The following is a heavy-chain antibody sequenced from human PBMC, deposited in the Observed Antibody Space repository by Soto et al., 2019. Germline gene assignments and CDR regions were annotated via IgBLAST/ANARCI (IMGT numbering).Heavy chain of an antibody. CDR1: GGSISSGGYS. CDR3: ARAPWGYYDSSGYYPNWFDP. J-gene: IGHJ5*02. D-gene: IGHD3-22*01. V-gene: IGHV4-30-2*01. Sequence: QLQLQESGSGLVKPSQTLSLTCAVSGGSISSGGYSWSWIRQPPGKGLEWIGYIYHSGSTYYNPSLKSRVTLSVDRSKNQFSLKLSSVTAADTAVYYCARAPWGYYDSSGYYPNWFDPWGQGTLVTVSS. CDR2: IYHSGST.